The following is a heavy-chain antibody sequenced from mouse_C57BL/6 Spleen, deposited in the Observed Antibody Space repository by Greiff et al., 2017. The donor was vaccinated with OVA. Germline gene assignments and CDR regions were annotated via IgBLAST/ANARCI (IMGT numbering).Heavy chain of an antibody. Sequence: VQLQQPGAELVKPGASVKLSCKASGYTLTSYWMHWVKQRPGQGLEWIGMIHSNSGSTNYNEKFKSKATLTVDKSSSIAYMQLSSLTSGDSAVYYCARGDYYSSSYEDYFDYWGQGTTLTVSS. J-gene: IGHJ2*01. CDR2: IHSNSGST. CDR1: GYTLTSYW. CDR3: ARGDYYSSSYEDYFDY. D-gene: IGHD1-1*01. V-gene: IGHV1-64*01.